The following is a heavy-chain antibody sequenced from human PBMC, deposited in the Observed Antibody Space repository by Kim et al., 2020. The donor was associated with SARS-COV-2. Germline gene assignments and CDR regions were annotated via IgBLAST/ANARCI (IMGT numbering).Heavy chain of an antibody. J-gene: IGHJ6*02. V-gene: IGHV1-18*04. CDR3: ARDPERLGGSISHFYGMDG. D-gene: IGHD3-9*01. CDR2: VSPHNGNT. Sequence: ASVKVSCKASGYTFTNYGVSWVRQAPGQGLEWIGWVSPHNGNTRYIERIQGRVTMTTDTSTRTAYMELSSLKSDDTAVYYCARDPERLGGSISHFYGMDGWGQGTTVTVSS. CDR1: GYTFTNYG.